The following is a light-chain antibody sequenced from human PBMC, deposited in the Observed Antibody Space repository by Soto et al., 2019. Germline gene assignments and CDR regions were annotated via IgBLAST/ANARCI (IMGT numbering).Light chain of an antibody. Sequence: DIQMTQSPSSLSASVGDRVTITCRASQGISSWLAWYQQKPGTAPKSLIYAASNLQSGVPSRFSGSGSGTNFTLAIIRLHSEDFATYYCQQYNSYPITFGQGTRLEI. V-gene: IGKV1D-16*01. CDR1: QGISSW. CDR2: AAS. CDR3: QQYNSYPIT. J-gene: IGKJ5*01.